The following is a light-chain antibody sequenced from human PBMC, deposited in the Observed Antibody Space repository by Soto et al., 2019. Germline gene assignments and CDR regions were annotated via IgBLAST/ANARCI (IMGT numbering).Light chain of an antibody. CDR2: DVT. CDR1: SSDVGGYNY. CDR3: CSFAGSYTYV. Sequence: SVLTQPASVSGSPGQSGTISSTGTSSDVGGYNYVSWYQQHPGKAPKLIIYDVTKRPSGVPDRFSGSKTGNTASLTISGLQAEDEADFYCCSFAGSYTYVFGTGTKVTV. J-gene: IGLJ1*01. V-gene: IGLV2-11*01.